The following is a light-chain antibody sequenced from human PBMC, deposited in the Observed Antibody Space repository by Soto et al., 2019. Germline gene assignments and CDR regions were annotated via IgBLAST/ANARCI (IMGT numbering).Light chain of an antibody. CDR3: CSYAGAYTWV. V-gene: IGLV2-11*01. J-gene: IGLJ3*02. Sequence: QSALTQPRSVSGSPGQSVTISCTGTSGDVGNYDYVSWYHQRPGEAPELMIYDVSKRPSGVPDRFSGSKSGNTASLTISGLQAEDEADYYCCSYAGAYTWVFGGGTKLAVL. CDR2: DVS. CDR1: SGDVGNYDY.